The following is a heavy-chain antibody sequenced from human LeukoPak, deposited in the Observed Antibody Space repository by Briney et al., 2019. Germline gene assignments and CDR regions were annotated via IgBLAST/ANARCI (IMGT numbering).Heavy chain of an antibody. CDR2: ISYDGSNK. D-gene: IGHD1-14*01. CDR1: GFTFSSYG. V-gene: IGHV3-30*18. CDR3: AKGEGTATAQYFDY. Sequence: GRSLRLSCAASGFTFSSYGMHWVRQAPGKGLEWVAVISYDGSNKYYADSVKGRFTISRDNSKNTLYLQMNSLRAEDTAVYYCAKGEGTATAQYFDYWGQGTLVTVSS. J-gene: IGHJ4*02.